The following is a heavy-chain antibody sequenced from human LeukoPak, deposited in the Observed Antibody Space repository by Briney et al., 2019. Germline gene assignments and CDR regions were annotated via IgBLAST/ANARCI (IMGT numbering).Heavy chain of an antibody. CDR3: ARERMPAMVLDY. CDR2: IYHSGST. V-gene: IGHV4-38-2*02. D-gene: IGHD5-18*01. Sequence: LGTLSLTCTVSVYSISSGYYWGWIRHPPGKGLGWIGSIYHSGSTYYNPSLKRRVTISVATSKYQFSLKLSSVTAADTAVYYCARERMPAMVLDYWGQGTLVTVSS. J-gene: IGHJ4*02. CDR1: VYSISSGYY.